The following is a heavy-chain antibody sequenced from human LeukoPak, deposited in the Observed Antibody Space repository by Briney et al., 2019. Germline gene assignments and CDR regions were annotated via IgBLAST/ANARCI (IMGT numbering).Heavy chain of an antibody. J-gene: IGHJ4*02. V-gene: IGHV1-69*05. Sequence: SVKVSCKASGGTFSSYAISWVRQAPGQGLEWMGRIIPIFGTANYAQKFQGRVTITTDESTSTAYMELSSLRPEDTAVYYCARCLTMVRGVITYYFDYWGQGTLVTVSS. CDR2: IIPIFGTA. CDR3: ARCLTMVRGVITYYFDY. D-gene: IGHD3-10*01. CDR1: GGTFSSYA.